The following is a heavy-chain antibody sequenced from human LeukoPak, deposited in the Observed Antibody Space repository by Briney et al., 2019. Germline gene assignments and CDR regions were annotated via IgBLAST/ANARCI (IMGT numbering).Heavy chain of an antibody. CDR3: GRDPKLGIRGYTYGYIDS. Sequence: ASVKVSCKASGYTFTIYYMHWVRQAPGQGLEWMGWINTNTGNPTYSQGFAGRYVFSLDTSVSTAYLQIIGLKADDTAVYYCGRDPKLGIRGYTYGYIDSWGQGTLVIVSS. CDR1: GYTFTIYY. CDR2: INTNTGNP. V-gene: IGHV7-4-1*02. D-gene: IGHD5-18*01. J-gene: IGHJ4*02.